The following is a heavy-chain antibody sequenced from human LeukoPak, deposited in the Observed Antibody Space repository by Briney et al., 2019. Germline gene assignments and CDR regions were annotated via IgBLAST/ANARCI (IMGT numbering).Heavy chain of an antibody. D-gene: IGHD2-15*01. CDR3: AKEAVVGQHWFDP. J-gene: IGHJ5*02. CDR2: ISGSGGST. V-gene: IGHV3-23*01. Sequence: VGSLRLSRAASVFTFSGYAISWVRQAPGHGLEGGSAISGSGGSTYYADSVKGRFTISRDNSKNTLYLQMNSLRAEDTAVYYCAKEAVVGQHWFDPWGQGTLVTVSS. CDR1: VFTFSGYA.